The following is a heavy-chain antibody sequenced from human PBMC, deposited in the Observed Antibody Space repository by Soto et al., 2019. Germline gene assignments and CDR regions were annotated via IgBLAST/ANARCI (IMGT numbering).Heavy chain of an antibody. CDR2: ISSSSSTI. D-gene: IGHD2-2*01. J-gene: IGHJ4*02. CDR1: GFTFSSYS. V-gene: IGHV3-48*02. CDR3: ARGLEATIVVVPAAVRPFDY. Sequence: EVQLVESGGGLVQPGGSLRLSCAASGFTFSSYSMNWVRQAPGKGLEWVSYISSSSSTIYYADSVKGRFTISRDNAKNSLYLQMNSLRDEDTAVYYCARGLEATIVVVPAAVRPFDYWGQGTLVTVSS.